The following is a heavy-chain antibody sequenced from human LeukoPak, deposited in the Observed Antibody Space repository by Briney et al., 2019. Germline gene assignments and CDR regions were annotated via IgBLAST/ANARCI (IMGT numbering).Heavy chain of an antibody. V-gene: IGHV4-59*01. CDR1: GGSISSYY. D-gene: IGHD4-17*01. Sequence: PSETLSLTCAVYGGSISSYYWSWIRQPPGKGLEWIGYIYYSGSTNYNPSLKSRVTISVDTSKNQFSLKLSSVTAADTAVYYCARWGDGDATNTGFGLGQYYYYYYGMDVWGQGTTVTVSS. CDR2: IYYSGST. J-gene: IGHJ6*02. CDR3: ARWGDGDATNTGFGLGQYYYYYYGMDV.